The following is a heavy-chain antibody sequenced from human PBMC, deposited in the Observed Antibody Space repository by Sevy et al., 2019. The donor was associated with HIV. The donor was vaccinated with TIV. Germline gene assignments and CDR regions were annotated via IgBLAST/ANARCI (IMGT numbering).Heavy chain of an antibody. CDR3: ARRSWHECHYFDY. Sequence: GGSLRLSCAASGFTFSSYAMSWVRQAPGKGLEWVSAISGSGGSTYYADSVKGRFTISRDNSKNTLYLQMNSLRAEDTAVYYCARRSWHECHYFDYWGQGTLVTVSS. CDR1: GFTFSSYA. D-gene: IGHD3-3*01. CDR2: ISGSGGST. V-gene: IGHV3-23*01. J-gene: IGHJ4*02.